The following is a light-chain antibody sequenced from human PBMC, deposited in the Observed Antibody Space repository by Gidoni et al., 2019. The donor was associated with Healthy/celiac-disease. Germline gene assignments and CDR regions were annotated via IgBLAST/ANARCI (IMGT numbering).Light chain of an antibody. CDR2: EVS. V-gene: IGLV2-8*01. J-gene: IGLJ1*01. CDR3: SSYAGSNNYV. Sequence: SALTQPPSASGSPRHSVTISCTGTSSDVGGYNYVSWYQQHPGKAPKLMIYEVSKRPSGVPDRFSGSKSGNTASLTVSGLQAEDEADYYCSSYAGSNNYVFGTGTKVTVL. CDR1: SSDVGGYNY.